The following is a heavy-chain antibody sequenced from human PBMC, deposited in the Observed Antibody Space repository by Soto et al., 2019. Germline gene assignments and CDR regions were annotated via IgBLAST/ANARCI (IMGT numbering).Heavy chain of an antibody. CDR3: AIEQYGGYAGGEFDY. J-gene: IGHJ4*02. V-gene: IGHV4-31*03. D-gene: IGHD5-12*01. Sequence: QVQLQESGPVLVKPSQTLSLTCTVSGCSISSGGYYWSWIRQHPVNGLEWIGYIYYSGSTYYNPSLMSRVTISVDTSKNQFSLKLSSVNEADTVVYYCAIEQYGGYAGGEFDYWGQGTLVTVSS. CDR2: IYYSGST. CDR1: GCSISSGGYY.